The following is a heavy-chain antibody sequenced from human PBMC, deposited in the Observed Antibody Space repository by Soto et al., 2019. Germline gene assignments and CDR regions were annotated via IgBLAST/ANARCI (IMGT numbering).Heavy chain of an antibody. CDR1: GGSISSSSYY. Sequence: SETLSLTCTVSGGSISSSSYYWGWIRQPPGKGLEWIGSIYYSGSTYYNPSLKSRVTISVDTSKNQFSLKLSSVTAADTAVYYCASSCYDPYYYGMDVWGQGTTGTVSS. CDR2: IYYSGST. J-gene: IGHJ6*02. V-gene: IGHV4-39*01. CDR3: ASSCYDPYYYGMDV. D-gene: IGHD2-2*01.